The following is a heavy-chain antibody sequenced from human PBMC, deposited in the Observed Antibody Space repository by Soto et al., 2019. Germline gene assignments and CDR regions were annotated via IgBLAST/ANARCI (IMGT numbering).Heavy chain of an antibody. CDR1: GYTFTRYE. CDR2: MNPNSGNT. J-gene: IGHJ6*02. D-gene: IGHD2-15*01. CDR3: ARGGGYCSGGSCHFDPYYYYGMDV. V-gene: IGHV1-8*01. Sequence: ASVKVSCKASGYTFTRYEINRVRQAPGQGREWMGWMNPNSGNTGYAQKFQGRVTMTRNTSISTAYMELSSLRSEDTAVYYCARGGGYCSGGSCHFDPYYYYGMDVWGQGTTVTVSS.